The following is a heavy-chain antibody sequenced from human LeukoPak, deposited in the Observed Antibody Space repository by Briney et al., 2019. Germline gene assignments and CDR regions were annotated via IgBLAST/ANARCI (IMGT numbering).Heavy chain of an antibody. CDR2: IGTSSNNI. J-gene: IGHJ4*02. V-gene: IGHV3-21*01. Sequence: GGSLRLSCAASGLTFSRYNMNWVRLAPGKGLEWVSSIGTSSNNIYYTDSVKGRFTISRDNAKSSLYLQVDSLRVGDTAVYFCASGTVGNYALDYWGQGTLVTVSS. D-gene: IGHD1-7*01. CDR3: ASGTVGNYALDY. CDR1: GLTFSRYN.